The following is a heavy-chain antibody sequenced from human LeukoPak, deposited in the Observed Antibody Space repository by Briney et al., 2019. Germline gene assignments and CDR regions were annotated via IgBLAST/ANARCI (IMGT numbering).Heavy chain of an antibody. Sequence: GRSLRLSCAASGFTFSSYAMHWVRQALGKGLEWVAVISYDGSNKYYADSVKGRFTISRDNSKNTLYLQMNSLRAEDTAVYYCARSEGSYARGYVDYWGQGTLVTVSS. CDR1: GFTFSSYA. D-gene: IGHD2-2*01. CDR3: ARSEGSYARGYVDY. J-gene: IGHJ4*02. CDR2: ISYDGSNK. V-gene: IGHV3-30-3*01.